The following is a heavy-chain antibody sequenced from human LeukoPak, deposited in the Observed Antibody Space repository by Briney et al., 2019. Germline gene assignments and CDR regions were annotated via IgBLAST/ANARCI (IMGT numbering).Heavy chain of an antibody. CDR2: ISAYNGNT. CDR1: GYTFTSYG. D-gene: IGHD2-2*01. J-gene: IGHJ4*02. V-gene: IGHV1-18*01. Sequence: GASVKVSCKASGYTFTSYGISWVRQAPGQGLEWMGWISAYNGNTNYAQKLQGRVTMTTDTSTSTAYMELRSLRSDDTAVYYCARDLDCSSTSCYDYWGQGTLVTVSS. CDR3: ARDLDCSSTSCYDY.